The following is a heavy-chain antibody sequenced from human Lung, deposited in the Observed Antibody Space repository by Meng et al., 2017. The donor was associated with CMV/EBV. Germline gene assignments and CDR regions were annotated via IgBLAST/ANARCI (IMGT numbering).Heavy chain of an antibody. CDR1: GGTFSSYA. J-gene: IGHJ6*02. D-gene: IGHD3-3*01. CDR2: IIPIFGTA. CDR3: ARDHKIFGVVIIDYYYYGMDV. V-gene: IGHV1-69*05. Sequence: SVKVSXKASGGTFSSYAISWVRQDPGQGLEWTGGIIPIFGTANYAQKFQGRVTITTDESTSTAYMELSSLRSEDTAVYYWARDHKIFGVVIIDYYYYGMDVWGQGTTVTVSS.